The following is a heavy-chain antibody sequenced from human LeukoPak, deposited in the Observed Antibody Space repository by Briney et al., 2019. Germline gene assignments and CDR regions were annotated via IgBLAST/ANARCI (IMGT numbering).Heavy chain of an antibody. V-gene: IGHV3-23*01. CDR3: AKAPVTSCRGAYCYPFDS. Sequence: GGSLRLSCAASGFTFSSCAMNWVRQAPGKGLEWVSGISGSGGITHYADSVRGRFTISRDNSKNTLYLQMNSLRAEDAAVYFCAKAPVTSCRGAYCYPFDSWGQGTLVTVSS. J-gene: IGHJ4*02. CDR1: GFTFSSCA. D-gene: IGHD2-21*01. CDR2: ISGSGGIT.